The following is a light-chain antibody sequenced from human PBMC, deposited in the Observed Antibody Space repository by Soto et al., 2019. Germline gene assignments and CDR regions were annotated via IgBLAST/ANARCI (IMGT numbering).Light chain of an antibody. J-gene: IGKJ1*01. V-gene: IGKV3-15*01. CDR2: GAS. CDR1: QSVSSY. Sequence: EIVFTQSPVTLSLSPGERATLLCRASQSVSSYLAWYQQKPGQAPRLLIYGASSRATGIPARFSGSGSGTEFTLTISSLQSEDFAVYYCQQYNNWPETFGQGTKVDIK. CDR3: QQYNNWPET.